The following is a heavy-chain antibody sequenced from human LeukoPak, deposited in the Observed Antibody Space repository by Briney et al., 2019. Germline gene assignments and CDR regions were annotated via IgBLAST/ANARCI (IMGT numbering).Heavy chain of an antibody. Sequence: SETLSLTCTVSGGSISSYYWSWFRQPPGKGLEWIGDIYYSGSTNYNPSLESRVTISVDTSKNQFSLRLSSVTAADTAVYYSARLASGSYGPLTPFDYWGQGTLVTVSS. J-gene: IGHJ4*02. CDR3: ARLASGSYGPLTPFDY. CDR2: IYYSGST. D-gene: IGHD1-26*01. V-gene: IGHV4-59*08. CDR1: GGSISSYY.